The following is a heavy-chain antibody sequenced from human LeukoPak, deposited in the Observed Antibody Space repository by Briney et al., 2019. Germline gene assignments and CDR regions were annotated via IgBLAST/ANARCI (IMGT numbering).Heavy chain of an antibody. Sequence: PGRSLRLSCAASGFTFDDYAMHWVRQAPGKGLEWVSGISYNSDTIAYADSVKGRFTISRDNAKNSLYLQMNSLRAEDTALYHCAKDYCGGDCYSGWYFDLWGRGTLVTVSS. D-gene: IGHD2-21*02. J-gene: IGHJ2*01. CDR2: ISYNSDTI. CDR3: AKDYCGGDCYSGWYFDL. V-gene: IGHV3-9*01. CDR1: GFTFDDYA.